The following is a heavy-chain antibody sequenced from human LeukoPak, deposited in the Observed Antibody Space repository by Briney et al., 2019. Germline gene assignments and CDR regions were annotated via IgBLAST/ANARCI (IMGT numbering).Heavy chain of an antibody. V-gene: IGHV4-34*01. D-gene: IGHD2-15*01. J-gene: IGHJ5*02. Sequence: SETLSLTCAVYGGSFSGYYWSWIRQPPGKGLEWIGEINHSGGTNYNPSLKSRVTISVDTSKNQFSLKLSSVTAADTAVYYCARHIKSGGSDWFDPWGQGTLVTVSS. CDR2: INHSGGT. CDR1: GGSFSGYY. CDR3: ARHIKSGGSDWFDP.